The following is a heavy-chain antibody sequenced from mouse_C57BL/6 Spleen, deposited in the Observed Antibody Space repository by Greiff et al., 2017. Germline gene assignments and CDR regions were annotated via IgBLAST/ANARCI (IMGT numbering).Heavy chain of an antibody. D-gene: IGHD1-1*02. Sequence: QVQLQQPGAELVKPGASVKISCKASGYAFSSSWMNWVKQRPGKGLEWIGRIYPGDGDTNYNGKFKGKATLTADKSSSTAYMQLSSLTSEDSAVYCCARSWVGDYWGQGTTLTVSS. J-gene: IGHJ2*01. CDR1: GYAFSSSW. V-gene: IGHV1-82*01. CDR3: ARSWVGDY. CDR2: IYPGDGDT.